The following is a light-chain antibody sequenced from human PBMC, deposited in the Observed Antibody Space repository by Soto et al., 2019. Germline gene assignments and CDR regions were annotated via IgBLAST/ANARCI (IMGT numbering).Light chain of an antibody. CDR2: GAS. Sequence: EIVLTQSPGTLSLSPGERATLSCRASQSVTSSYLAWYQQKPGQAPRLLISGASSRATGIPDRFSGSGSGTDFILTISRLEPEDFVVYYCQQYGSSPWTFGQGTKVEIK. V-gene: IGKV3-20*01. J-gene: IGKJ1*01. CDR3: QQYGSSPWT. CDR1: QSVTSSY.